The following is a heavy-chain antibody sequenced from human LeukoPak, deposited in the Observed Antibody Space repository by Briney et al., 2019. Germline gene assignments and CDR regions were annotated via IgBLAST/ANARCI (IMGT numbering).Heavy chain of an antibody. CDR1: GYTFTSYG. V-gene: IGHV1-2*02. J-gene: IGHJ6*03. Sequence: GASVKVSCKASGYTFTSYGISWVRQAPGQGLEWMGWINPNSGGTNYAQKFQGRVTMTRDTSISTAYMELSRLRSDDTAVYYCARDFGTVSNYYYYYYYMDVWGKGTTVTVSS. CDR3: ARDFGTVSNYYYYYYYMDV. CDR2: INPNSGGT. D-gene: IGHD4-17*01.